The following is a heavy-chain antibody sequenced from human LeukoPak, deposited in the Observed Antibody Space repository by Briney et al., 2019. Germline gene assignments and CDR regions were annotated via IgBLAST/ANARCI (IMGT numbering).Heavy chain of an antibody. D-gene: IGHD2-21*01. J-gene: IGHJ4*02. Sequence: GGSLRLSCAASGFTFSTYAMSWVRQAPGKGLQWVSLISGSGDGAHYADSVKGRFTTSRDNSKNTVYLQMTNLRAEDTAVYYCAKGYIQLWWFDYWGQGTLVTVSS. CDR2: ISGSGDGA. CDR3: AKGYIQLWWFDY. CDR1: GFTFSTYA. V-gene: IGHV3-23*01.